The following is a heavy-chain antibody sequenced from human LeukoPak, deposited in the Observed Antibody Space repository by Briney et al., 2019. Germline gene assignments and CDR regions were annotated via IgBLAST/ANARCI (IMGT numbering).Heavy chain of an antibody. Sequence: ASVKVSCKASGYTFTSYYMHWLRQAPGHGLEWMGIINPSGGSTNYAQKFQGRVTMTRDTSPSPVYMELSSLRSEDTAVYYCARETGGTDYWGQGTLVTVSS. CDR1: GYTFTSYY. D-gene: IGHD2-8*02. J-gene: IGHJ4*02. CDR3: ARETGGTDY. V-gene: IGHV1-46*03. CDR2: INPSGGST.